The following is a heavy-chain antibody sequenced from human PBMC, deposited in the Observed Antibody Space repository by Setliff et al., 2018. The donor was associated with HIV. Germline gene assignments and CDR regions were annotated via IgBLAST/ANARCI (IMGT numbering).Heavy chain of an antibody. J-gene: IGHJ6*03. CDR3: ARDLSGYSYGSYYYYMDV. V-gene: IGHV4-4*07. CDR2: IHTSGNT. Sequence: SETLSLTCTVSGGSIRIYYWNWIRQPAGKGLEWIGRIHTSGNTNYNPSLKSRVTMSVDTSKNHFSLKLSSVTAADTAVYYRARDLSGYSYGSYYYYMDVWGKGTTVTVSS. D-gene: IGHD5-18*01. CDR1: GGSIRIYY.